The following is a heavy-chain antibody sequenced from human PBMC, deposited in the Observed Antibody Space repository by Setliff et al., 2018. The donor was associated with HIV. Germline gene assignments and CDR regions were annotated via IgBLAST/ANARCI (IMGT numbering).Heavy chain of an antibody. Sequence: VSVKVSCKASGDTLSIHPISWVRQAPGRGLDWMGWINAGNGNTKYSQKFQGRVTITRDTSASTAYMELSSLRPEDTAVYYCASPTAIPHWGQGTLVTVSS. CDR3: ASPTAIPH. V-gene: IGHV1-3*01. CDR2: INAGNGNT. J-gene: IGHJ4*02. D-gene: IGHD2-21*02. CDR1: GDTLSIHP.